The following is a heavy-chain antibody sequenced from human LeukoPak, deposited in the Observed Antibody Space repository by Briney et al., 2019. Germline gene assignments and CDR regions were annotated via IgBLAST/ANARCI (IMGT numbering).Heavy chain of an antibody. J-gene: IGHJ4*02. CDR3: AKAASGNWNDVSDY. CDR2: IGGRGVST. Sequence: PGGSLRLSCAASGFTFSTYAMSWVRQAPGKGLEWVSAIGGRGVSTSYADSVRGRFTISRDNSKNTLYLRMNSLRAEDTAVYYCAKAASGNWNDVSDYWGQGTLVTVSS. CDR1: GFTFSTYA. V-gene: IGHV3-23*01. D-gene: IGHD1-1*01.